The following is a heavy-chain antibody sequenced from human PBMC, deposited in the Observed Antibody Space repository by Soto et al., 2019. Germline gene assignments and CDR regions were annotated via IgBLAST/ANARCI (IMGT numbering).Heavy chain of an antibody. J-gene: IGHJ4*02. V-gene: IGHV3-73*01. CDR2: IRNKANGYAT. CDR3: ARQCVSLELDF. D-gene: IGHD1-26*01. CDR1: GFTFNIAA. Sequence: EVQLVDSGGGLVQPGGSLKLSCAASGFTFNIAAIHWVRQASGKGLEWVGLIRNKANGYATAYAPSVKGRTTVSRDDSKNTAFLEMNSLKTEDTAVYYCARQCVSLELDFWGQGTLVTVYS.